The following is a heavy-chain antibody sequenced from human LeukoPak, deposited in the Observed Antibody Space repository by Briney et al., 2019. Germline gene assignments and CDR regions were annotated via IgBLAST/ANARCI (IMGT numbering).Heavy chain of an antibody. D-gene: IGHD1-26*01. Sequence: QPGRSLRLSCAASGFTFSSYGMHWVRQAPGKGLEWVAVTWYDGSNKYYADSVKGRFTISRDNSKNTLYLQMNSLRAEDTAVYYCAKAAPSGNFDYWGQGTLVTVSS. CDR3: AKAAPSGNFDY. CDR2: TWYDGSNK. V-gene: IGHV3-33*06. CDR1: GFTFSSYG. J-gene: IGHJ4*02.